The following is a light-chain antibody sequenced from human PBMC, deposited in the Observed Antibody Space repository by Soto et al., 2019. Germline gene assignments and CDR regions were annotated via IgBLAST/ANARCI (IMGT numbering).Light chain of an antibody. V-gene: IGLV2-14*03. CDR3: TSFTSDNLYV. J-gene: IGLJ1*01. CDR1: SSDFGGYNY. Sequence: QSALTQPASVSGSPGQSITISCTGTSSDFGGYNYVSWYQQYPGKVPKLLIYHVSNRPSGVSNRFSGSKSGNTASLTISGLQAEDEADYFCTSFTSDNLYVFGLGPRSPS. CDR2: HVS.